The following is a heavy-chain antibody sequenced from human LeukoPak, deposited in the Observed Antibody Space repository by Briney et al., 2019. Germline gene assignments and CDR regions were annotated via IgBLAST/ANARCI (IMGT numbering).Heavy chain of an antibody. CDR3: ARDGVVVPAAIGSWFDP. CDR2: INPNSGGT. V-gene: IGHV1-2*02. J-gene: IGHJ5*02. D-gene: IGHD2-2*02. Sequence: ASVKVSCKASGGTFSSYAISWVRQAPGQGLEWMGWINPNSGGTNYAQKFQGRVTMTRDTSISTAYMELSRLRSDDTAVYYCARDGVVVPAAIGSWFDPWAREPWSPSPQ. CDR1: GGTFSSYA.